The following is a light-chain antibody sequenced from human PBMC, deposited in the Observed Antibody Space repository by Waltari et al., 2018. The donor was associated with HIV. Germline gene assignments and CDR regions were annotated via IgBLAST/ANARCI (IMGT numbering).Light chain of an antibody. Sequence: IVMTQSPLSLPVTAGEQASISCRSSQSLYHSNGYNYLDWYVQRPGQSPQLLIYLGSVLASGVPDRFSGSGSGTDFTLEISRLEAEDVGVYYCMQALQTPRTFAQGTNVEIK. J-gene: IGKJ1*01. V-gene: IGKV2-28*01. CDR2: LGS. CDR1: QSLYHSNGYNY. CDR3: MQALQTPRT.